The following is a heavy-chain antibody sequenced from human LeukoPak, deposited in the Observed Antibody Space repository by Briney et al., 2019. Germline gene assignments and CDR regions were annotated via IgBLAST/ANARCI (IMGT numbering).Heavy chain of an antibody. V-gene: IGHV3-30*02. Sequence: GGSLRLSCAASGFTFSSYWMHWVRQAPGKGLEWVAFIRHDGSERYYADSVRGRFTISRDNSKNTLYLQMNSLRAEDTAVYYCAKGYNWNPLGNFDYWGQGTLVTVSS. CDR3: AKGYNWNPLGNFDY. J-gene: IGHJ4*02. D-gene: IGHD1-20*01. CDR1: GFTFSSYW. CDR2: IRHDGSER.